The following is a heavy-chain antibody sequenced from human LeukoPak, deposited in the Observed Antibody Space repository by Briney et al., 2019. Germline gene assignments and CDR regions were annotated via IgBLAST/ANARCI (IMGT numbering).Heavy chain of an antibody. V-gene: IGHV3-9*01. J-gene: IGHJ6*03. Sequence: PGGSLRLSCAASGFTFDDYAMHWVRQAPGKGLEWVSGISWNSGSIGYADSVKGRFTISRDNAKNSLYLQMNSLRAEDTAVYYCARGSGSILYYYYMDVWGKGTTVTISS. CDR1: GFTFDDYA. D-gene: IGHD3-10*01. CDR2: ISWNSGSI. CDR3: ARGSGSILYYYYMDV.